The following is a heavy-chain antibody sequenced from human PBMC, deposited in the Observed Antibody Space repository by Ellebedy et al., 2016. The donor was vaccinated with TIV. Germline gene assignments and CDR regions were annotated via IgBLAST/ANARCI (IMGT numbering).Heavy chain of an antibody. D-gene: IGHD1-26*01. CDR3: ARESYSHFYFDY. CDR2: MHHSGST. CDR1: GDSFSGYY. J-gene: IGHJ4*02. Sequence: MPSETLSLTCAVYGDSFSGYYWSWIRQPPGKGLEWIGEMHHSGSTNYIPSLKGRVTMSVDTSKNQFSLKMNSLTAADTAVYYCARESYSHFYFDYWGQGTLVTVSS. V-gene: IGHV4-34*01.